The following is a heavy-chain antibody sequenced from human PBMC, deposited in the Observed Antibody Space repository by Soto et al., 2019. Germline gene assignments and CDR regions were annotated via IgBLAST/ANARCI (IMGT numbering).Heavy chain of an antibody. J-gene: IGHJ4*02. D-gene: IGHD3-22*01. CDR2: IYYTGST. CDR3: ARDHHSYYDTSGYYPYFDF. V-gene: IGHV4-61*01. CDR1: AGSVNTAPYH. Sequence: SETLSLTCTVSAGSVNTAPYHWSWIRQSPRNGLEWIGNIYYTGSTNYNPSFESRVAISLDTSNNQFSLRLTSLTAADTAVYFCARDHHSYYDTSGYYPYFDFWGQGTLVTVSS.